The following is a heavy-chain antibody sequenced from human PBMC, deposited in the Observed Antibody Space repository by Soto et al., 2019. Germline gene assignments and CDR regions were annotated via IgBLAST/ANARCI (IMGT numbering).Heavy chain of an antibody. CDR2: IRNKANSYTT. J-gene: IGHJ3*02. Sequence: PGGSLRLSCAASGFIFSDHYMDWVRQASGKGLDWVGRIRNKANSYTTEYAASVKGRFTISRDDSKNSLYLQMNSLKTGDTAVYYCVRWHCRGGSCYSRAFDIWGQGTMVTVSS. CDR3: VRWHCRGGSCYSRAFDI. D-gene: IGHD2-15*01. CDR1: GFIFSDHY. V-gene: IGHV3-72*01.